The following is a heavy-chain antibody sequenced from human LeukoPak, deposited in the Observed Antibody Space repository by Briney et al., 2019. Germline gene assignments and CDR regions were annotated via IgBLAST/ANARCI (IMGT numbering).Heavy chain of an antibody. V-gene: IGHV4-4*07. D-gene: IGHD1-26*01. CDR2: IYTSGST. CDR3: ATAPRIVGAMAGAFDI. CDR1: GGSISSYY. J-gene: IGHJ3*02. Sequence: PSETLSLTCTVSGGSISSYYWSWIRQPAGKGLEWIGRIYTSGSTDYNPSLKSRVTMSVDTSKNQFSLKLSSVTAADTAVYYCATAPRIVGAMAGAFDIWGQGTMVTVSS.